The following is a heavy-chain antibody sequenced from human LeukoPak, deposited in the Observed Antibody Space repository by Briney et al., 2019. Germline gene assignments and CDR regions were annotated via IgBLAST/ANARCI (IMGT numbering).Heavy chain of an antibody. CDR3: ARDPKLGFDY. CDR2: IYYSGST. Sequence: PGGSLRLSCAASGFTFSSYTMNWVRQPPGKGLEWIGSIYYSGSTYYNPSLKSRVTISVDTSKNQFSLKLSSVTAADTAVYYCARDPKLGFDYWGQGTLVTVSS. D-gene: IGHD7-27*01. V-gene: IGHV4-39*02. CDR1: GFTFSSYT. J-gene: IGHJ4*02.